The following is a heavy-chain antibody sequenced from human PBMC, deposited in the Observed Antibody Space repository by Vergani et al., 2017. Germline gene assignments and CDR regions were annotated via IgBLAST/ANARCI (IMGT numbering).Heavy chain of an antibody. CDR1: GFTFSSYW. CDR3: ARDGPDIVVVPAATPPLFDLGLWTY. Sequence: VQLVESGGGVVQPGRSLRLSCAASGFTFSSYWMSWVRQAPGKGLEWVANIKQDGSEKYYVDSVKGRFTISRDNAKNSLYLQMNSLRAEDTAVYYCARDGPDIVVVPAATPPLFDLGLWTYWGQGTLVTVSS. V-gene: IGHV3-7*01. CDR2: IKQDGSEK. D-gene: IGHD2-2*01. J-gene: IGHJ4*02.